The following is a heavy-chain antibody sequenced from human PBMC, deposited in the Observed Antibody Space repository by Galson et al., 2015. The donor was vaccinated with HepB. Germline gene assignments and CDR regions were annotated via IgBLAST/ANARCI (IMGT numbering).Heavy chain of an antibody. Sequence: SLRLSCAASGFSFSSNAIHWVRQAPGKGLEWVAVISYDGSNKYYAESVKGRFTISRDNSKKTLYLEMNSLRGEDTAVYYCASPPGGVFGDYFQRWGQGTLVIVSS. J-gene: IGHJ1*01. CDR3: ASPPGGVFGDYFQR. V-gene: IGHV3-30*03. D-gene: IGHD3-16*01. CDR1: GFSFSSNA. CDR2: ISYDGSNK.